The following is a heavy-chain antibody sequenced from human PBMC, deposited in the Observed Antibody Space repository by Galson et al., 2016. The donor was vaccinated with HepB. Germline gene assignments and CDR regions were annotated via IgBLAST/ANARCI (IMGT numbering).Heavy chain of an antibody. D-gene: IGHD2-15*01. V-gene: IGHV3-23*01. CDR1: GFTFSDYA. Sequence: SLRLSCAASGFTFSDYAMSWVRQAPEKGLEWVSTISHTSGTTSYADSVRGRFTISRDNSKNTLFLQVNSLTAEDTAIYYCARDRHCSGGSCSGLWGQGTLVTVSS. CDR2: ISHTSGTT. CDR3: ARDRHCSGGSCSGL. J-gene: IGHJ4*02.